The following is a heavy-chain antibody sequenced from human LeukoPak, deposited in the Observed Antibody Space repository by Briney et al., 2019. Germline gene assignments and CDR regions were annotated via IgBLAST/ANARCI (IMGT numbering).Heavy chain of an antibody. CDR2: INSDGSST. CDR3: GSSTVWYYYYYMDV. V-gene: IGHV3-74*03. Sequence: GGSPRLSCAASGFTFSSNWMHWVRQGPGKGLVWVSRINSDGSSTTYADSVKGRFTISRDNAKNTVYLQMNSLRADDTAVYYCGSSTVWYYYYYMDVWGKGTTVTVSS. D-gene: IGHD5/OR15-5a*01. J-gene: IGHJ6*03. CDR1: GFTFSSNW.